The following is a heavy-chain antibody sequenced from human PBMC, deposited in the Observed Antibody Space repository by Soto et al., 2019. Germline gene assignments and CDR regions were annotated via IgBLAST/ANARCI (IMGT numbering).Heavy chain of an antibody. D-gene: IGHD6-13*01. V-gene: IGHV4-34*01. CDR2: INHSGST. CDR3: ARGRYSSSWAGYYYGMDV. CDR1: GGSFSGYY. J-gene: IGHJ6*02. Sequence: PSETLSLTCAVYGGSFSGYYWSWIRQPPGKGLEWIGEINHSGSTNYNPSLKSRVTISVDTSKNQFSLKLSSVTAADTAVYYCARGRYSSSWAGYYYGMDVWGQGTTVTAP.